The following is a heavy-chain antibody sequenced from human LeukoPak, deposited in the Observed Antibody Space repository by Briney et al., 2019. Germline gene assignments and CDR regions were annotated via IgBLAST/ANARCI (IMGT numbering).Heavy chain of an antibody. Sequence: ASVKVSCKASGYTFTGYYMHWVRQAPGQGLEWMGWINPNSGGTNYAQKFQGRVTMTRDTSISTAYMELSRLRSDDTAVYYCARAVYSSSRATTSFDYWGQGTLVTVSS. CDR1: GYTFTGYY. V-gene: IGHV1-2*02. CDR2: INPNSGGT. D-gene: IGHD6-6*01. J-gene: IGHJ4*02. CDR3: ARAVYSSSRATTSFDY.